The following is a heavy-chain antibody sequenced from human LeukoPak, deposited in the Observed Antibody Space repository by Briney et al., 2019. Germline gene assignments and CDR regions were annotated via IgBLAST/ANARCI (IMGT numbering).Heavy chain of an antibody. CDR1: GGSFSGYY. CDR3: ARGGRGFWSGYAARAFDI. Sequence: SETLSLTCAVYGGSFSGYYWSWIRQPPGKVLEWIGEINHSGSTNYNPSLKSRVTISVDTSKNQFSLKLSSVTAADTAVYYCARGGRGFWSGYAARAFDIWGQGTMVTVSS. V-gene: IGHV4-34*01. CDR2: INHSGST. D-gene: IGHD3-3*01. J-gene: IGHJ3*02.